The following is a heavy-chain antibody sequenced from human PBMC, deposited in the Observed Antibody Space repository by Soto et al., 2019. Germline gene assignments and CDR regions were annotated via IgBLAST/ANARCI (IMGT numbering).Heavy chain of an antibody. CDR2: ITWSSGVM. Sequence: GGSLRLSCTASGFTFGDYGMHWVRQTPGKGLEWVSGITWSSGVMAYADSVKGRFTVSRDNAKNFLYLQMNCLRADDTASYYCVKDMRGPDGSYLTFGLDVWGHGTTVTVSS. J-gene: IGHJ6*02. CDR1: GFTFGDYG. V-gene: IGHV3-9*01. D-gene: IGHD1-26*01. CDR3: VKDMRGPDGSYLTFGLDV.